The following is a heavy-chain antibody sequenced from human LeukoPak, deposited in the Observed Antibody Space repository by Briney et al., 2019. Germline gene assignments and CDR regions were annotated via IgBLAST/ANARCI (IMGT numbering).Heavy chain of an antibody. V-gene: IGHV3-74*01. CDR1: GFTFSSYW. CDR2: INSDGSIT. D-gene: IGHD2-15*01. CDR3: ARGPGTYSPDD. J-gene: IGHJ4*02. Sequence: PGGSLRLSCAASGFTFSSYWMYWVRQAPGKGLVWVSVINSDGSITSYADSVKGRFTISRDNAKNTLYLQMNSLRAEDTAGYYCARGPGTYSPDDWGQGTLVIVSS.